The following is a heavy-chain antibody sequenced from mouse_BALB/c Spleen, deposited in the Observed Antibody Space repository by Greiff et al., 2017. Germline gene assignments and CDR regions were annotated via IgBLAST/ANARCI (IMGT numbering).Heavy chain of an antibody. D-gene: IGHD2-4*01. CDR2: IWGDGST. CDR1: GFSLTGYG. V-gene: IGHV2-6-7*01. J-gene: IGHJ2*01. CDR3: ARGRYDYDVYFDY. Sequence: VQVVESGPGLVAPSQSLSITCTVSGFSLTGYGVNWVRQPPGKGLEWLGMIWGDGSTDYNSALKSRLSISKDNSKSQVFLKMNSLQTDDTARYYCARGRYDYDVYFDYWGQGTTLTVSS.